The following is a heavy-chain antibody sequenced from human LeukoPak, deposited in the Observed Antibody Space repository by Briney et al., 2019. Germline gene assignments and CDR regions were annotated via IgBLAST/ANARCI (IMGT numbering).Heavy chain of an antibody. J-gene: IGHJ4*02. CDR3: ARRGGYSGYGPFDY. CDR1: GGSISSSSYY. CDR2: IYYSGST. Sequence: PSETLSLTCTVSGGSISSSSYYGGWIRQPPGKGLEWIGSIYYSGSTYYNPSLKSRVTISVDTSKNQFSLKLSSVTAADTAVYYCARRGGYSGYGPFDYWGQGTPVTVSS. D-gene: IGHD5-12*01. V-gene: IGHV4-39*01.